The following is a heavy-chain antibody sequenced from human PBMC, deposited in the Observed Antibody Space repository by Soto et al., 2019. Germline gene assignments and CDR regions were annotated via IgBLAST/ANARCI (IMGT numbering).Heavy chain of an antibody. Sequence: ASVKVSCTASGYTFTSYGISWVRQAPGQGLEWMGWISAYNGNTNYAQKLQGRVTMTTDTSTSTAYMELRSLRSDDTAVYYCARDGDSAGTDAEHYYMDVWGKGTTVTVSS. CDR1: GYTFTSYG. CDR2: ISAYNGNT. CDR3: ARDGDSAGTDAEHYYMDV. J-gene: IGHJ6*03. D-gene: IGHD1-1*01. V-gene: IGHV1-18*01.